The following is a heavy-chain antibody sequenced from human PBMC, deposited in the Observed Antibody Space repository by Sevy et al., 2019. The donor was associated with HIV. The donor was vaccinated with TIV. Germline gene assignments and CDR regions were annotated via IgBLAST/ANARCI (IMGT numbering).Heavy chain of an antibody. J-gene: IGHJ5*02. CDR2: IYPGDSDT. CDR3: ARQSIAVAGPEGFDP. V-gene: IGHV5-51*01. D-gene: IGHD6-19*01. CDR1: GYSFTSYW. Sequence: GESLKISCKGSGYSFTSYWIGWVRQMPGKGLEWMGIIYPGDSDTRYSPSFQGQVTISADKSISTAYLQWSSLKASDTAMYYCARQSIAVAGPEGFDPWGQGTLVTVSS.